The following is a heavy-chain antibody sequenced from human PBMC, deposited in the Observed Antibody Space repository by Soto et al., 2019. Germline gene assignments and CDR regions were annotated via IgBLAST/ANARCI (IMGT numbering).Heavy chain of an antibody. Sequence: QVQLQQWGAGLVKPSETLSLSCAVYGQSFSGHSWAWIRQPPGKGLEWTGEINESGSTYYNPSLKSRVTTSTDASKNQFSLKRSSVSAADTAAYFCARGSGIVALPGELEDVKYDYWGQGTLVNVSS. J-gene: IGHJ4*02. CDR2: INESGST. CDR1: GQSFSGHS. D-gene: IGHD1-1*01. V-gene: IGHV4-34*01. CDR3: ARGSGIVALPGELEDVKYDY.